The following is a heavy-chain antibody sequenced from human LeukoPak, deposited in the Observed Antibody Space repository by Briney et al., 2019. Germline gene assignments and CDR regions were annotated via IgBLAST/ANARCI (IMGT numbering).Heavy chain of an antibody. Sequence: GESLKISCKGSGYSFTSYWIGWVRQMPGKGLEWMGIIYPGDSDTRYSPSFQGQVTISADKSISTAYLQWSSLKASDTAMYYCAALRYGSGSYYKDAFDIWGQGTMVTVSS. V-gene: IGHV5-51*01. CDR2: IYPGDSDT. J-gene: IGHJ3*02. CDR3: AALRYGSGSYYKDAFDI. D-gene: IGHD3-10*01. CDR1: GYSFTSYW.